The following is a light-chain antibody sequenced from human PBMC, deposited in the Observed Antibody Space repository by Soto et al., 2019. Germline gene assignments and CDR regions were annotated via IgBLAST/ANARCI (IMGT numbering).Light chain of an antibody. CDR1: HSVGSNY. J-gene: IGKJ2*01. CDR2: GAS. Sequence: EVVLTQSPGTLSLSPGDRATLSCRASHSVGSNYLAWYQQKLGQAPRLLIYGASVRATGTPDRFSGSGSGTDFTLTISRLEPEDCAVYFCQQYGGAPYTFGQGTKLEIK. V-gene: IGKV3-20*01. CDR3: QQYGGAPYT.